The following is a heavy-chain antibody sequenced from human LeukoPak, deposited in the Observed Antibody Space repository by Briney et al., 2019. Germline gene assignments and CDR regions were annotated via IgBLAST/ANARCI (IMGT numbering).Heavy chain of an antibody. V-gene: IGHV6-1*01. CDR3: ARAPSSSGWRRNHYYYYMDV. CDR1: GDSVSSNSAA. D-gene: IGHD6-19*01. CDR2: TYYRSKWFN. Sequence: SQTLSLTCAISGDSVSSNSAAWNWIRQSPSRGLEWLGRTYYRSKWFNDYALSVKSRITINPDTSKNQFSLQLNSVTPEDTAVYYCARAPSSSGWRRNHYYYYMDVGGKGTTVTVSS. J-gene: IGHJ6*03.